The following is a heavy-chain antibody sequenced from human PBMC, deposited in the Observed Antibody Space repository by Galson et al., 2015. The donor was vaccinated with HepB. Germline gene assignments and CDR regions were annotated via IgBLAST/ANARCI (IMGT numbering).Heavy chain of an antibody. D-gene: IGHD3-22*01. V-gene: IGHV1-69*13. J-gene: IGHJ5*02. CDR1: GGTFSSYA. CDR2: IIPIFGTA. CDR3: ARGSYYDSSGYYFYGWFDP. Sequence: SVKVSCKASGGTFSSYAISWVGQAPGQGLEWMRGIIPIFGTANYAQKFQGRVTITADESTSTAYMELSSLRSEDTAVYYCARGSYYDSSGYYFYGWFDPWGQGTLVTVSS.